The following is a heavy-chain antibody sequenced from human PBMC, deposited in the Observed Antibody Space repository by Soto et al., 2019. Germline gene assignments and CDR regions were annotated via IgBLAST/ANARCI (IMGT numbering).Heavy chain of an antibody. Sequence: GSLRLSCAASGFTFSSYAMSWVRQAPGKGLEWVSAISGSGGSTYYADSVKGRFTISRDNSKNTLYLQMNSLRAEDTAVYYCVQTRGYYDVRKGFDYWGQGTLVTVSS. CDR3: VQTRGYYDVRKGFDY. CDR1: GFTFSSYA. D-gene: IGHD3-22*01. CDR2: ISGSGGST. J-gene: IGHJ4*02. V-gene: IGHV3-23*01.